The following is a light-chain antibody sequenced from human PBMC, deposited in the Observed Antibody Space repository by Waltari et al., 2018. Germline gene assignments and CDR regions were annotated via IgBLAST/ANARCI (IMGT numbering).Light chain of an antibody. CDR1: YIGIKS. V-gene: IGLV3-21*02. CDR2: DDS. J-gene: IGLJ3*02. CDR3: QMWDSSPYWL. Sequence: SYVLTQPPSVSVAPGQTARISCVVNYIGIKSVHWFQMRAGLAPVLVVYDDSDRPSGIPERFSGSKSGDTATLIISRVEAGDEADYYCQMWDSSPYWLFGGGTKLTVL.